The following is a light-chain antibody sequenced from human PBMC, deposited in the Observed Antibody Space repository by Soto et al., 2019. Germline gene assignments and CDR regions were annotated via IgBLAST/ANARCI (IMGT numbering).Light chain of an antibody. CDR1: SSNIGSTYD. V-gene: IGLV1-40*01. CDR2: GNT. Sequence: QSVLTQPLSVSGAPGQGVTISSTGRSSNIGSTYDVQWYQQLPGTAPKLLIHGNTDRPSGVPDRFSGSKSGTSASLAITGLQAHDESDYYCQSYDDSLSVHYVFGTGTKLTVL. CDR3: QSYDDSLSVHYV. J-gene: IGLJ1*01.